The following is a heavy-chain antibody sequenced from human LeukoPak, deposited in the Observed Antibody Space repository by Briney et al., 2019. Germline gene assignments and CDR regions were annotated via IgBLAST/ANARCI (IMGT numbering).Heavy chain of an antibody. CDR3: ARGSSSGVYYYYYMDV. D-gene: IGHD6-6*01. V-gene: IGHV3-64*01. CDR1: GFTFSSYA. CDR2: ISSNGGST. Sequence: GGSLRLSCAASGFTFSSYAMHWVRQAPGKGLEYVSAISSNGGSTYYANSVKGRFTISRDNSKNTLYLQMGSLRAEDMAVYYCARGSSSGVYYYYYMDVWGKGTTVTASS. J-gene: IGHJ6*03.